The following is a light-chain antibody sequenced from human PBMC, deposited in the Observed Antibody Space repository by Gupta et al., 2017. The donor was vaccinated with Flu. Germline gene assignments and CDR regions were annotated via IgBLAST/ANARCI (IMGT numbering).Light chain of an antibody. Sequence: DIQMTQSPSSVSASVGDRVTFTCQASQDISDNLNWFQQKSGKAPKLLINDASNLETGVPPRFSGSGFGTDFSFTISSLQPEDIATYYCQQDDNFPLTFGGGTKVEI. J-gene: IGKJ4*01. V-gene: IGKV1-33*01. CDR3: QQDDNFPLT. CDR1: QDISDN. CDR2: DAS.